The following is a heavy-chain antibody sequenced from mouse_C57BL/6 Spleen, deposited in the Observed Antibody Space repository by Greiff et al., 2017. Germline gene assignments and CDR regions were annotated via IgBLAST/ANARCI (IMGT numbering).Heavy chain of an antibody. D-gene: IGHD1-1*01. J-gene: IGHJ4*01. V-gene: IGHV1-9*01. CDR1: GYTFTGYW. CDR2: ILPGSGST. CDR3: ARLDSSSYGCAMDD. Sequence: QVQLQQSGAELMKPGASVKLSCKATGYTFTGYWIEWVKQRPGHGLEWIGEILPGSGSTNYNEKFKGKDTFTADTSSNTAYMPLSSLTTADSAIDDGARLDSSSYGCAMDDWGKGTSVTVSS.